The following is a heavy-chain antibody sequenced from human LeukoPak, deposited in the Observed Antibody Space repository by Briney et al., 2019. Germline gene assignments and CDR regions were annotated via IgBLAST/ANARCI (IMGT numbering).Heavy chain of an antibody. CDR2: ISAYNGNT. J-gene: IGHJ5*02. V-gene: IGHV1-18*01. D-gene: IGHD3-22*01. CDR1: GYTFTSYG. Sequence: GASVKVSCKASGYTFTSYGISWVRQAPGQGLEWMGWISAYNGNTNYAQKLQGRVTMTTDTSTSTAYMELSRLRSDDTAVYYCARGDDYYDSSGYFSWGQGTLVTVSS. CDR3: ARGDDYYDSSGYFS.